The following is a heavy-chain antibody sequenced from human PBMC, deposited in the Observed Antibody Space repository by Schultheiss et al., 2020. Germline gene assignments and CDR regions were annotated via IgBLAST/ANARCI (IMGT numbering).Heavy chain of an antibody. D-gene: IGHD2-21*01. CDR3: ARDGGGDGYFDS. CDR2: ISDSGGST. J-gene: IGHJ4*02. Sequence: GGSLRLSCAASGFTFSSYSMNWVRQAPGKGLEWVSIISDSGGSTGYADSVKGRFTISRDNAKNTLYLQMNSLRAEDTAVYYCARDGGGDGYFDSWGQGTLVTVSS. V-gene: IGHV3-21*01. CDR1: GFTFSSYS.